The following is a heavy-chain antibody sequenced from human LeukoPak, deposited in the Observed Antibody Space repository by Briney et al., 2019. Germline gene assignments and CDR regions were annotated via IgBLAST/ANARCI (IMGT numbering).Heavy chain of an antibody. Sequence: SVKVSCKASGGTFSSYAISWVRQAPGQGLEWMGRIIPIFGIANYAQKFQGRVTMTTDTSTSTAYMELRSLRSDDTAVYYCARDGWVFGVVSPPYWGQGTLVTVSS. CDR1: GGTFSSYA. CDR2: IIPIFGIA. D-gene: IGHD3-3*01. V-gene: IGHV1-69*04. CDR3: ARDGWVFGVVSPPY. J-gene: IGHJ4*02.